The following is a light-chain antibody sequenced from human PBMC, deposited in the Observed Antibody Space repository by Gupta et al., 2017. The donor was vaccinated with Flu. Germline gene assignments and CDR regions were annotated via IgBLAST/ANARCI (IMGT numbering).Light chain of an antibody. J-gene: IGLJ1*01. Sequence: RVPFSCAEGTYNVEVNDVIWYHHPPGAAPELLMYRNVRGPPGVPGRFSGSSSGTSASLDINGLRSEDEADYYCAPWDDSLTGCVFGTGTKVNVL. CDR3: APWDDSLTGCV. CDR1: TYNVEVND. CDR2: RNV. V-gene: IGLV1-47*01.